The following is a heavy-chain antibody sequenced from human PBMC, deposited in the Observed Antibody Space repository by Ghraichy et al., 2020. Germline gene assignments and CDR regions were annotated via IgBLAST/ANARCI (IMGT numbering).Heavy chain of an antibody. CDR3: WGIVSATKRDY. V-gene: IGHV4-39*01. J-gene: IGHJ4*02. Sequence: SETLSLTCTVSGGSISNSSYYWGWVRQPPGKGLEYIGSISYGGTSYYNPSLKSRVTLYVDASKDQLSLKLTSVTATDAAVYYCWGIVSATKRDYWGQGILVTVS. CDR1: GGSISNSSYY. D-gene: IGHD1-26*01. CDR2: ISYGGTS.